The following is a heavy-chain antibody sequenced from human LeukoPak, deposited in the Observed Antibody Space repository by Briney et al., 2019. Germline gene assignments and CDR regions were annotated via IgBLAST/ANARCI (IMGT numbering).Heavy chain of an antibody. V-gene: IGHV1-24*01. Sequence: ASVTVSFTVSGYTLTELSMFWVRQAPGKGLEWMGSFDPEDGKTVYAQKFQGRVTMTEDTSTYTAYMELSSLRSEDTAVYYCATGYLVTAGLMDVWGQGTTVTVSS. D-gene: IGHD6-13*01. CDR3: ATGYLVTAGLMDV. CDR2: FDPEDGKT. CDR1: GYTLTELS. J-gene: IGHJ6*02.